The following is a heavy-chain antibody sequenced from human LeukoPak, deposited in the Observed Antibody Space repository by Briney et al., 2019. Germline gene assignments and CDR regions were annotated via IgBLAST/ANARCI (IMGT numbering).Heavy chain of an antibody. Sequence: GGSLRLSCTASGFTFDDYGMSWVRQAPGKGLEWVSGINWNGGSTGYADSMKGRFTISRDSAKNSLYLQMNSLRAEDTAMYYCARGRGYAGYDIDYWGLGTLVTVSS. CDR3: ARGRGYAGYDIDY. CDR1: GFTFDDYG. V-gene: IGHV3-20*04. D-gene: IGHD5-12*01. J-gene: IGHJ4*02. CDR2: INWNGGST.